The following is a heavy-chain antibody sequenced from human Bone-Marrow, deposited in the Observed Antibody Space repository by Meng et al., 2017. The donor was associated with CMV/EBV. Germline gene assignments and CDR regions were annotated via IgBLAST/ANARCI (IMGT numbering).Heavy chain of an antibody. Sequence: GESLKISCAASGFTFSSYAMSWVRQAPGKGLEWVSVIYSGGSSTYYADSVKGRFTISRDNSKNTLYLQMNSLRAEDTAVYYLALLLCSNIVLMVYAIKSDYWGQGTLVTVSS. CDR1: GFTFSSYA. CDR2: IYSGGSST. J-gene: IGHJ4*02. D-gene: IGHD2-8*01. CDR3: ALLLCSNIVLMVYAIKSDY. V-gene: IGHV3-23*03.